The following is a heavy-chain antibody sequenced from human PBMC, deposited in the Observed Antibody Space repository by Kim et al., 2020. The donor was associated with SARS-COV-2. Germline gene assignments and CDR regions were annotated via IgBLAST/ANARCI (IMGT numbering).Heavy chain of an antibody. CDR1: GFTFSSYA. CDR3: ARDKGGTVTTLVFRSYYYYGMDV. V-gene: IGHV3-30*04. J-gene: IGHJ6*02. D-gene: IGHD4-17*01. CDR2: ISYDGSNK. Sequence: GGSLRLSCAASGFTFSSYAMHWVRQAPGKGLEWVAVISYDGSNKYYVDSVKGRFTISRDNSKNTLYLQMNSLRAEDTAVYYCARDKGGTVTTLVFRSYYYYGMDVWGQGTTVTASS.